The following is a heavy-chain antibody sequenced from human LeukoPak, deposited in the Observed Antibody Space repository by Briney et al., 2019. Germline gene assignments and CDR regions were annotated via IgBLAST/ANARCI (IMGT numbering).Heavy chain of an antibody. D-gene: IGHD3-10*01. CDR3: ARGQSGVRGANVPNLMGFDP. J-gene: IGHJ5*02. CDR2: IHTGGNT. CDR1: GVSISSGGYY. Sequence: SETLSLTCTVSGVSISSGGYYWSWIRQPAGKGLEWIGRIHTGGNTNYNPSLKSRVTISIDTSKNQISLILSSVTAADTAVYFCARGQSGVRGANVPNLMGFDPWGQGTLVIVSS. V-gene: IGHV4-61*02.